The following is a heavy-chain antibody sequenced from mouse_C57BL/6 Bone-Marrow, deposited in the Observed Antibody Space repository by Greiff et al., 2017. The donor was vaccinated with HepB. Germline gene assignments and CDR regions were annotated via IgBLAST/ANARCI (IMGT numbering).Heavy chain of an antibody. Sequence: QVQLQQPGAELVRPGSSVKLSCKASGYTFTSYWMHWVKQRPIQGLEWIGNINPSDSETHYNQTFKDKATLTVDTSTSTAYMQLSSLTSEDSAVYYCARWGGYFLSYWGQGTLVTVSA. CDR2: INPSDSET. CDR1: GYTFTSYW. D-gene: IGHD2-3*01. J-gene: IGHJ3*01. V-gene: IGHV1-52*01. CDR3: ARWGGYFLSY.